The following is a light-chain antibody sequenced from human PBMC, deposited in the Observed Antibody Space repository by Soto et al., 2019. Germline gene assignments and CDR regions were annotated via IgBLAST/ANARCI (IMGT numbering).Light chain of an antibody. CDR2: GAS. Sequence: ESVLTQSPGTLSLSPRERATLSCRASQSVSSNYLAWYQQKPGQAPRLLIYGASTRATGIPDRFSGSGSGTDFTLTISRQEPEDFAVYYCQQYGSSTWTFGQGTKVDIK. V-gene: IGKV3-20*01. CDR3: QQYGSSTWT. J-gene: IGKJ1*01. CDR1: QSVSSNY.